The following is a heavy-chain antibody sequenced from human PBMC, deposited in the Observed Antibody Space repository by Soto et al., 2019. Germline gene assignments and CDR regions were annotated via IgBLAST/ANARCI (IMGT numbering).Heavy chain of an antibody. D-gene: IGHD2-21*02. CDR3: AREVVTETTLGYFDF. CDR1: GGTFTNDA. V-gene: IGHV1-69*01. CDR2: IITFFGTP. J-gene: IGHJ4*02. Sequence: QVHLVQSGAEVKKSGSSVRVSCTASGGTFTNDAISWVRQAPGQGLEWLGRIITFFGTPDYSQSFQGRLTITADESTGTAYMDLRSLRSDDTAVYYCAREVVTETTLGYFDFWGQGTLVTVSS.